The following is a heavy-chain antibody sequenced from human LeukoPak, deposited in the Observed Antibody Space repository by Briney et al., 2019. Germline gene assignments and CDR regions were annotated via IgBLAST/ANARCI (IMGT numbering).Heavy chain of an antibody. CDR3: ARDLGLYCSSTTCNRYNCFAP. D-gene: IGHD2-2*02. CDR1: GGSISSGSYY. J-gene: IGHJ5*02. CDR2: IYTSGST. Sequence: SQTLSLTCTVSGGSISSGSYYWSWIRQPAGKGLEWIGRIYTSGSTNYNPSLKSRVTISVDTSKNQFSLKLSSVTAADPAVYYCARDLGLYCSSTTCNRYNCFAPWGQGTLVTVSS. V-gene: IGHV4-61*02.